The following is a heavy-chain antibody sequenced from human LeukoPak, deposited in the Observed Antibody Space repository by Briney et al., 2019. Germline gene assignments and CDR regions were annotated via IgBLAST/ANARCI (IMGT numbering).Heavy chain of an antibody. J-gene: IGHJ4*02. V-gene: IGHV3-64*01. CDR2: ISSNGGST. D-gene: IGHD4-23*01. Sequence: GGSLRLSCAASGFTFSSYAMHWVRQAPGKGLEYVSAISSNGGSTYYANSVKGRFTISRDNSKNTLYLQMGRLRAEDMAVYYCARELGGNSVGVDDWGQGTLVTVSS. CDR3: ARELGGNSVGVDD. CDR1: GFTFSSYA.